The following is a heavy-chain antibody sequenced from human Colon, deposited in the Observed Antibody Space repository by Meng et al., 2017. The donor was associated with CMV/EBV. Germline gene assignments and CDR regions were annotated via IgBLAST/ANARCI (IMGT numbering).Heavy chain of an antibody. Sequence: FTFSGFAMSWVRQAPGKGLEWVSVISGSGGTDRYADSVKGRFTISRDNSENTLFLQMSSLRAEDTAVYYCARHQIRELVPTSIILNLWGQGTMVTVSS. J-gene: IGHJ3*01. CDR2: ISGSGGTD. CDR3: ARHQIRELVPTSIILNL. V-gene: IGHV3-23*01. CDR1: FTFSGFA. D-gene: IGHD2/OR15-2a*01.